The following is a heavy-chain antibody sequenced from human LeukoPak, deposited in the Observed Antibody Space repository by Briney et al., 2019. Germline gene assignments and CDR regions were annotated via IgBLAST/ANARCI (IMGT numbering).Heavy chain of an antibody. J-gene: IGHJ4*02. V-gene: IGHV3-64D*06. CDR2: ISSNGGST. CDR1: GFTFSSYA. D-gene: IGHD3-10*01. Sequence: GGSLRLSCSASGFTFSSYAMHWVRQAPGKGLEYVSAISSNGGSTYYADSVKGRFTISRDNSKNTLYLQMSSLRADDTAVYYCVKELYYYGSGGFDYWGQGTLVTVSS. CDR3: VKELYYYGSGGFDY.